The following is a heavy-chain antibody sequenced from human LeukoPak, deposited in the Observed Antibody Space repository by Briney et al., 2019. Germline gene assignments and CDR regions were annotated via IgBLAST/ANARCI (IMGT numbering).Heavy chain of an antibody. V-gene: IGHV3-21*01. CDR3: ARDGVWFDYDSSGFNWFDP. D-gene: IGHD3-22*01. Sequence: GGSLRLSCAASGFTFSSYSMNSVRQAPGKGLEWVSSISSSSSYIYYADSVKGRFTISRDNAKNSLYLQMNSLRAEDTAVYYCARDGVWFDYDSSGFNWFDPWGQGTLVTVSS. J-gene: IGHJ5*02. CDR2: ISSSSSYI. CDR1: GFTFSSYS.